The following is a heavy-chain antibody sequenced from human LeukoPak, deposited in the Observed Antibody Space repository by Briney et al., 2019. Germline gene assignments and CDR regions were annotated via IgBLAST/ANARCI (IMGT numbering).Heavy chain of an antibody. CDR3: ANGSSSSPDYFDY. Sequence: PGGSLRLSCAASGFTFSSYVMHWVRQAPGKGLEWVAIISYDGSNEYYADSVKGRFTISRDNSKNTLYLQMNSLRAEDTAVYYCANGSSSSPDYFDYWGQGTLVTVSS. CDR1: GFTFSSYV. J-gene: IGHJ4*02. D-gene: IGHD6-6*01. CDR2: ISYDGSNE. V-gene: IGHV3-30*04.